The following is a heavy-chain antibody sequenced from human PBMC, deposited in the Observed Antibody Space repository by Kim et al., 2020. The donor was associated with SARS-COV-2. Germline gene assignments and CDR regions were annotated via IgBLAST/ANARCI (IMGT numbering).Heavy chain of an antibody. D-gene: IGHD1-26*01. CDR1: GGSISSYY. J-gene: IGHJ5*02. V-gene: IGHV4-59*01. Sequence: SETLSLTCTVSGGSISSYYWSWIRQPPGKGLEGIGDIYYSGSTNYNPSLKNRVTISVDTSKNQFSLMLSSVTAADTGVYYCARDVSGSYLSWFDPWGQGT. CDR2: IYYSGST. CDR3: ARDVSGSYLSWFDP.